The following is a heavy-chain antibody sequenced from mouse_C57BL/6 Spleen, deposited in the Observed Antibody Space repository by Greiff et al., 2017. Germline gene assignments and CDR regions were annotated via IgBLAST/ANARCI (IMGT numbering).Heavy chain of an antibody. CDR2: IYYSGTI. J-gene: IGHJ4*01. CDR1: GISITTGNYR. CDR3: ARVDRYYAMDY. V-gene: IGHV3-5*01. Sequence: VQLKQSGPGLVKPSQTVFLTCTVTGISITTGNYRWSWIRQFPGNKLEWIGYIYYSGTITYNPSLTSRTTITRDTPKNQFFLEMNSLTAEDTATYYCARVDRYYAMDYWGQGTSVTVSS.